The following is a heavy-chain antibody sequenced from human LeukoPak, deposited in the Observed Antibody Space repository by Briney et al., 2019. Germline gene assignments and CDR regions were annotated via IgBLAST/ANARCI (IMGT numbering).Heavy chain of an antibody. CDR3: ARGGYRYEY. CDR1: GFTFSSYW. Sequence: GGSLRLSCAASGFTFSSYWMSWVRQAPGKGLEWVANIKEDGSEKKYYEDSVKGRFTISRDNTEKSLYLQMNSLRAEDTAVYYCARGGYRYEYWGQGTLVTVSS. J-gene: IGHJ4*02. D-gene: IGHD5-12*01. V-gene: IGHV3-7*04. CDR2: IKEDGSEKK.